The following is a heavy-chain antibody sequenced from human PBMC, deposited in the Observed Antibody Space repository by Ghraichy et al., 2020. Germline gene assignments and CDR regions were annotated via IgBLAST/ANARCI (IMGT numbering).Heavy chain of an antibody. V-gene: IGHV3-74*01. CDR1: GFTFSSYW. Sequence: GGSLRLSCAASGFTFSSYWMHWVRQAPGKGLVWVSRINSDGSSTSYADSVKGRFTISRDNAKNTLYLQMNSLRAEDTAIYYCARGVTVAGTTPLDYWGQGTLVTVSS. J-gene: IGHJ4*02. D-gene: IGHD6-19*01. CDR3: ARGVTVAGTTPLDY. CDR2: INSDGSST.